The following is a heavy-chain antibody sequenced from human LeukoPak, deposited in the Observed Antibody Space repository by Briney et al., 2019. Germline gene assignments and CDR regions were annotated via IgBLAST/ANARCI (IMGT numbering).Heavy chain of an antibody. CDR2: ISYDGSNK. CDR3: VRGIRARYLDY. J-gene: IGHJ4*01. Sequence: GGSLRLSCAASGFTFSSYGMHWVRQAPGKGLEWVAVISYDGSNKYYADSVKGRFTISRDNSKNTLYLEMNNLRAEDTAVYYCVRGIRARYLDYWGQGALVIVSS. D-gene: IGHD6-6*01. V-gene: IGHV3-30*03. CDR1: GFTFSSYG.